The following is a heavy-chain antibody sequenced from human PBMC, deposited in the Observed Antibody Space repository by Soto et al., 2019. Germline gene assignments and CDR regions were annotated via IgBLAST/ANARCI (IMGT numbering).Heavy chain of an antibody. CDR2: ISYDGSNK. V-gene: IGHV3-30-3*01. CDR3: ARDGKRYYDFWSGYYGY. J-gene: IGHJ4*02. CDR1: GFTFSSYA. D-gene: IGHD3-3*01. Sequence: AGGSLRLSCAASGFTFSSYAMHWVRQAPGKGLEWVAVISYDGSNKYYADSVKGRFTISRDNSKNTLYLQMNSLRAEDTAVYYCARDGKRYYDFWSGYYGYWGQGTLVTVSS.